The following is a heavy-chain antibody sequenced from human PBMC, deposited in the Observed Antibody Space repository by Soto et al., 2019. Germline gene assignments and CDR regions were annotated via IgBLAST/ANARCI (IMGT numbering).Heavy chain of an antibody. V-gene: IGHV3-30*18. CDR3: AKANSCSWYRYFDY. Sequence: PGGSLRLSCAASGFTFSSYGMHWVRQAPGKGLEWVAVISYDGSNKYYADSVKGRFTISRDNSKNTLYLQMNSLRAEDTAVYYCAKANSCSWYRYFDYWGQGTLVTVSS. CDR2: ISYDGSNK. CDR1: GFTFSSYG. J-gene: IGHJ4*02. D-gene: IGHD6-13*01.